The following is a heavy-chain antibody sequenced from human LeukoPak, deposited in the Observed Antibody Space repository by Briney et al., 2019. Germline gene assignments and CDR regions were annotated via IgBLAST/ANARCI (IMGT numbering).Heavy chain of an antibody. CDR2: INPSGGAT. D-gene: IGHD6-25*01. V-gene: IGHV1-46*01. CDR1: GYTFTSYY. J-gene: IGHJ4*02. CDR3: ARERRPQALDY. Sequence: ASVKVSCKASGYTFTSYYMHWVRQAPGQGLEWMGIINPSGGATSYAQEFQGRVTMTRDTSTSTVYMDVSSLRSEDTAVYYCARERRPQALDYWGQGTLFTVSS.